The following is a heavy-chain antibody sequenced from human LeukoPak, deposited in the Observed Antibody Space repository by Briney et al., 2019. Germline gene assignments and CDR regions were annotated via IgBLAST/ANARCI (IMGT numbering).Heavy chain of an antibody. Sequence: SETHSLTCAVSGGSVNSHFCSWVRHSPGKELEWIGYYYYGGSTLYNPSLSSRVTISVDTSKNHFSLRLNSVTAADTGVYYCAIMGSAYGNAFDVWGQGTMVTVSP. CDR3: AIMGSAYGNAFDV. D-gene: IGHD1-1*01. J-gene: IGHJ3*01. CDR1: GGSVNSHF. CDR2: YYYGGST. V-gene: IGHV4-59*02.